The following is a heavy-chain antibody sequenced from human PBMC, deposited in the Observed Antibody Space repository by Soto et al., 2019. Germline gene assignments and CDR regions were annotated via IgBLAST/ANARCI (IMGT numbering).Heavy chain of an antibody. CDR2: IFHTGST. V-gene: IGHV4-59*04. CDR1: GGSINSYS. D-gene: IGHD6-25*01. J-gene: IGHJ6*02. Sequence: SETLSLTCTVSGGSINSYSWSWIRQPPGKGLEWIGSIFHTGSTYYNPSLKSRVTLSVDTSKNQFSLKLSSVTAADTAVYFCATLPRLDGMDVWGQGTTVTVSS. CDR3: ATLPRLDGMDV.